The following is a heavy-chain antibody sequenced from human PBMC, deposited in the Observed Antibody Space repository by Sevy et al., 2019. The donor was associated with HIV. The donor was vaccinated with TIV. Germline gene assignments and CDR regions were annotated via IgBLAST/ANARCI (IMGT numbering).Heavy chain of an antibody. CDR3: AKRGNYDSRYWYFDL. Sequence: GESLKISCEASGFTFSCCAMTWVRQTPGKGLEWVSTIGGSGTSTFYADSVRGRFIISRDNSKNTLFLQMNSLRAEDTAVYFCAKRGNYDSRYWYFDLWGHGTLVTVPS. CDR1: GFTFSCCA. CDR2: IGGSGTST. V-gene: IGHV3-23*01. J-gene: IGHJ2*01. D-gene: IGHD3-22*01.